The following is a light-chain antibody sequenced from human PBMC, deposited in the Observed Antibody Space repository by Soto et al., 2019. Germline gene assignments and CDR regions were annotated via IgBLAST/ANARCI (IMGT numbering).Light chain of an antibody. CDR1: QSVSNY. V-gene: IGKV3-20*01. J-gene: IGKJ4*01. CDR2: GAS. CDR3: QQYGSSSLT. Sequence: FTRCPAPLSLSPGEGATRACMASQSVSNYLAWYQQKPGQAPRLLIYGASSRATGIPDRFRGSGSGADFTLTISRLEPEDFAVYYCQQYGSSSLTFGGGTKVDIK.